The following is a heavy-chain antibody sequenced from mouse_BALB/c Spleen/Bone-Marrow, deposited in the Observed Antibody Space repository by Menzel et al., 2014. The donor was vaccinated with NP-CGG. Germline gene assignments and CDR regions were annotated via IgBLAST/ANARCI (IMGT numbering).Heavy chain of an antibody. V-gene: IGHV1S34*01. CDR1: DYSFTAYY. Sequence: LVKTGASVKISCKASDYSFTAYYMHWVKPSHGKSLERIGYISCYNGATTYNQKFKGKATFTVDTSSSTAYMQFNSLTSEDSAVYYCTRNYGSRFVRHFDYWGQGTTLTVSS. CDR2: ISCYNGAT. CDR3: TRNYGSRFVRHFDY. J-gene: IGHJ2*01. D-gene: IGHD1-1*01.